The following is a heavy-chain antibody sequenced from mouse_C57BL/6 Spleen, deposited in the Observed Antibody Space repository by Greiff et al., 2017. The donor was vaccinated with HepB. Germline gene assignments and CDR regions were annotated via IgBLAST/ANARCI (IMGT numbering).Heavy chain of an antibody. CDR1: GFTFSDFY. V-gene: IGHV7-1*01. CDR2: SRNKANDYTT. D-gene: IGHD4-1*02. Sequence: EVQGVESGGGLVQSGRSLRLSCATSGFTFSDFYMEWVRQAPGKGLEWIAASRNKANDYTTEYSASVKGRFIVSRDTSQSILYLQMNALRAEDTAIYYCARDAPTGTHYYAMDYWGQGTSVTVSS. J-gene: IGHJ4*01. CDR3: ARDAPTGTHYYAMDY.